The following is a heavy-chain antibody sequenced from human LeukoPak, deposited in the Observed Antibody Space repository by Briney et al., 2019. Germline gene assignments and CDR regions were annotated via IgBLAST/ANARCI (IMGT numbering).Heavy chain of an antibody. CDR3: ARDTSWAFDY. Sequence: PGGSLRLSCAASGFTFSSYGMHWVRQAPGKGLEWVAFIRYDGSNKYYADSVKGRFTISRDNSKNTLYLQMNSLRAEDTAVYYCARDTSWAFDYWGQGTLVTVSS. CDR1: GFTFSSYG. CDR2: IRYDGSNK. J-gene: IGHJ4*02. V-gene: IGHV3-30*02.